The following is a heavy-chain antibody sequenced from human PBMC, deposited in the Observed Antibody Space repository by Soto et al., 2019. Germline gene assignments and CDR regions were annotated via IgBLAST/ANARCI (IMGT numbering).Heavy chain of an antibody. V-gene: IGHV1-3*01. CDR2: INAGNGNT. CDR1: GYTFTSYA. D-gene: IGHD2-15*01. J-gene: IGHJ2*01. Sequence: QVQLVQSGAEVKKPGASVKVSCKASGYTFTSYAMHWVRQAPGQRLEWMGWINAGNGNTKYSQKFQGGVTITRDTSAXXAXMXXSSLRSEDTAVYYCARGAKYCSGGSCYSASWYFDLWGRGTLVTVSS. CDR3: ARGAKYCSGGSCYSASWYFDL.